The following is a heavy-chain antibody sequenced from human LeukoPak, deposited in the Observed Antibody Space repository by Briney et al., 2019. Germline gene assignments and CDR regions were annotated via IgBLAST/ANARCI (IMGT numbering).Heavy chain of an antibody. CDR3: ARGPYVYYGSGAYYMDV. CDR1: GYTFTGYY. Sequence: ASVKVSCKASGYTFTGYYMHWVRQAPGQGLEWMGWINPNSGGTNYAQKFQGRVTMTRDTSISTAYMELGRLRSDDTAVYYCARGPYVYYGSGAYYMDVWGKGTTVAISS. V-gene: IGHV1-2*02. CDR2: INPNSGGT. D-gene: IGHD3-10*01. J-gene: IGHJ6*03.